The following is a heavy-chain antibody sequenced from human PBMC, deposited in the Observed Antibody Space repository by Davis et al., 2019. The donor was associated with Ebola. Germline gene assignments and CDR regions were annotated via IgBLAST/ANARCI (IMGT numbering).Heavy chain of an antibody. CDR3: ARHLRGYHFYYIDY. V-gene: IGHV4-34*01. CDR2: INHSGST. Sequence: GSLRLSCAVYGGSFSGYYWSWIRQPPGKGLEWIGAINHSGSTNYNPSLKIRVTRSVDTSKNQFSLKLSSVTAADTALYYCARHLRGYHFYYIDYWGQGTLVTVSS. J-gene: IGHJ4*02. CDR1: GGSFSGYY. D-gene: IGHD3-22*01.